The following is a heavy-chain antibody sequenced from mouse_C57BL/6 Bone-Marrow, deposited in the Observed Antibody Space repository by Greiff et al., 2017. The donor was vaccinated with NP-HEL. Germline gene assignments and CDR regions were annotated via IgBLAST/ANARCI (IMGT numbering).Heavy chain of an antibody. J-gene: IGHJ3*01. CDR3: ARSRSYAFAY. CDR1: GYTFTDYY. D-gene: IGHD1-1*01. CDR2: INPYNGGT. V-gene: IGHV1-19*01. Sequence: EVQLQQSGPVLVKPGASVKMSCKASGYTFTDYYMNWVKQSHGKSLEWIGVINPYNGGTSYNQKFKGKATLTVDKSSSTAYMELNSLTSEDSAVYYCARSRSYAFAYWGQGTLVTVSA.